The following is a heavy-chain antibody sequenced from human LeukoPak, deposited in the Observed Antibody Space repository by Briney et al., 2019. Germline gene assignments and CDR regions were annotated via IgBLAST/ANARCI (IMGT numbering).Heavy chain of an antibody. CDR2: INHSGST. J-gene: IGHJ4*02. D-gene: IGHD6-6*01. CDR1: GGSFSGYY. V-gene: IGHV4-34*01. CDR3: ARAMSSAARLQTIFDY. Sequence: SSETLSLTCAVYGGSFSGYYWSWIRQPPGKGMEWLGEINHSGSTNYNPSLKSRVTMSVDTSKNQFSLNLTSVTAADTAGYDCARAMSSAARLQTIFDYWGQGTLVTVSS.